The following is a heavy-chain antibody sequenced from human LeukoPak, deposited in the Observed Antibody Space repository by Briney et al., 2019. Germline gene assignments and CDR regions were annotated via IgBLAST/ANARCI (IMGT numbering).Heavy chain of an antibody. Sequence: GGSLRPSCAASGFDLTTYAMTWARQAPAKGLEWVSSIRIGGGGTYYADSVKGRFTISRDNSENTLHLQMNNLRVEDTARYFCARCMVLSQGWCNWFDPWGQGTLVTVSS. CDR2: IRIGGGGT. J-gene: IGHJ5*02. CDR1: GFDLTTYA. V-gene: IGHV3-23*01. CDR3: ARCMVLSQGWCNWFDP. D-gene: IGHD6-13*01.